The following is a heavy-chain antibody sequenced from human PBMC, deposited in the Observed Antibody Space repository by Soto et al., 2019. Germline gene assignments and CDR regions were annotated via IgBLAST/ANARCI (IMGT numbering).Heavy chain of an antibody. D-gene: IGHD1-26*01. J-gene: IGHJ4*02. Sequence: PGGSLRLSCAASGFTFSSYGMHWVRQAPGKGLEWVAVISYDGSNKYYADSVKGRFTISRDNSKNTLYLQMNSLRAEDTAVYYCAKDRSGDLVYGGSYLLDYWGQETLAPVSS. CDR1: GFTFSSYG. CDR3: AKDRSGDLVYGGSYLLDY. V-gene: IGHV3-30*18. CDR2: ISYDGSNK.